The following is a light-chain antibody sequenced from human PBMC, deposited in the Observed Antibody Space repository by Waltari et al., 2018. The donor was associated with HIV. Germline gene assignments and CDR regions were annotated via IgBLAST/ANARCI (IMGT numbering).Light chain of an antibody. V-gene: IGKV3-20*01. CDR3: QQYGSSLYT. CDR2: GAS. J-gene: IGKJ2*01. CDR1: QSISSSY. Sequence: EIVLTQSPGTLSLSPGERATLSCRASQSISSSYLAWYQQKPGQAPRLLIYGASNRATGIPDRFRGSGSGTDFNLTISRLEPADFAVYYCQQYGSSLYTFGQGTKLEIK.